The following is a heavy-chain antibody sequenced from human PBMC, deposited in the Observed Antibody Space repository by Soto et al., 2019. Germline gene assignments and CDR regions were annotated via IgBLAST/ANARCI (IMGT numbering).Heavy chain of an antibody. D-gene: IGHD1-7*01. V-gene: IGHV1-69*13. CDR2: IIPIFGTA. Sequence: VASVKVSFKASGGTFSSYAISWLRQAPGQGLEWMGGIIPIFGTANYAQKFQGRVTITADESTSTAYMELSSLRSEDTAVYYCARERTGTTGYYFDYWGQGTLVTVSS. CDR3: ARERTGTTGYYFDY. CDR1: GGTFSSYA. J-gene: IGHJ4*02.